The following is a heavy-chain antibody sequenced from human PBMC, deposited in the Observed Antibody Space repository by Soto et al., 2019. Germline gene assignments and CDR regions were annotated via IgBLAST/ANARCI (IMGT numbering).Heavy chain of an antibody. CDR2: IKQDGSDK. V-gene: IGHV3-7*01. D-gene: IGHD3-16*01. CDR3: ARVGGGIPSYYYYYMDV. Sequence: GGSLRLSCEASGLTFGSYWMCWVRQAPGKGLEWVANIKQDGSDKYYLGSVKGRFTISRDNAKNSLYLQMNSLGVEDTAVYYCARVGGGIPSYYYYYMDVWGKGTTVTVSS. J-gene: IGHJ6*03. CDR1: GLTFGSYW.